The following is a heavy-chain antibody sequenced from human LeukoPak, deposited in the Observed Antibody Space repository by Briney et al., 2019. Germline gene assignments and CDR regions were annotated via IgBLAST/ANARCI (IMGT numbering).Heavy chain of an antibody. Sequence: GGSLRLSCAASGFTFSSYGMHWVRRAPGKGLEWVAVISYDGSNKYYADSVKGRFTISRDNSKNTLYLQMNSLRAEDTAVYYCAKENTAMATDYWGQGTLVTVSS. CDR3: AKENTAMATDY. CDR1: GFTFSSYG. CDR2: ISYDGSNK. J-gene: IGHJ4*02. D-gene: IGHD5-18*01. V-gene: IGHV3-30*18.